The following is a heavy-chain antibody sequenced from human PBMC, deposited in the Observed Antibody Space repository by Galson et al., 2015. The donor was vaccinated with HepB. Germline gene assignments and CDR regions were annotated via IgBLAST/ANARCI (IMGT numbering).Heavy chain of an antibody. CDR1: GYTFTSYG. V-gene: IGHV1-18*04. J-gene: IGHJ4*02. Sequence: SVKVSCKASGYTFTSYGVTWVRQALGQGLERVEWISCYNGDTNYAQKLQGRITMTINTSTSTAYMELRSLRSDDTAVYYCARDPMKGLDYWGQGTLVTVSS. CDR3: ARDPMKGLDY. CDR2: ISCYNGDT.